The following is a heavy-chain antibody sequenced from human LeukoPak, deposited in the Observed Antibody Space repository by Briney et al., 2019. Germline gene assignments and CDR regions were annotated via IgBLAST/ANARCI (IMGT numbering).Heavy chain of an antibody. CDR1: GFTFSSYW. V-gene: IGHV3-7*03. J-gene: IGHJ4*02. CDR2: IKQDGSEK. D-gene: IGHD6-13*01. Sequence: GGSLTLSCAASGFTFSSYWMSWVRQAPGKGLEWVANIKQDGSEKYYVDSVKGRFTISRDNAKNSLYLQMNSLRAEDTAVYYCARALRYTWSSWYKKRAYYFDYWGQRTLVTVSS. CDR3: ARALRYTWSSWYKKRAYYFDY.